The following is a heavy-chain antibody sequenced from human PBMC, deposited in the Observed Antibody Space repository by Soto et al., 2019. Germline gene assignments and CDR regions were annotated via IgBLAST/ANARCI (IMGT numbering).Heavy chain of an antibody. Sequence: GASLKLSWKASGGTFSSYAIRWVRQGPGQGLEWLGRIIPIFGTAYYAQKLQGRVTITAYDSSSSAYLVLSSLSSEDTAVYYRARDKGRGYSYGSYYNNSMDVWGRGTTVTVS. CDR1: GGTFSSYA. CDR2: IIPIFGTA. CDR3: ARDKGRGYSYGSYYNNSMDV. V-gene: IGHV1-69*13. D-gene: IGHD5-18*01. J-gene: IGHJ6*02.